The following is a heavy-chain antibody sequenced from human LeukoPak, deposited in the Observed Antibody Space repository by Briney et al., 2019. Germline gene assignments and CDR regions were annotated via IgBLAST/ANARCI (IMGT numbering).Heavy chain of an antibody. CDR1: GFTFSSYD. D-gene: IGHD4-17*01. Sequence: GGSLRLSCAASGFTFSSYDMHWVRQATGKGLEWVSAIGTAGDTYYPGSVKGRFTISRDNAKNSLYLQMNSLRAEDTAVYYCARDYPDYGDYVEDYWGQGTLATVSS. CDR3: ARDYPDYGDYVEDY. CDR2: IGTAGDT. J-gene: IGHJ4*02. V-gene: IGHV3-13*01.